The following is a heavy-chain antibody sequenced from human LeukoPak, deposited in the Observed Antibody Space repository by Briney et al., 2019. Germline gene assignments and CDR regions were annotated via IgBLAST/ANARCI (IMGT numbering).Heavy chain of an antibody. D-gene: IGHD6-13*01. V-gene: IGHV3-49*04. CDR2: IRSKAYGGTT. CDR1: GFTFGDYA. J-gene: IGHJ4*02. CDR3: ARGTKRGYSSSWFYGY. Sequence: GGSLRLSCTASGFTFGDYAMSWVRQAPGKGLEWVGFIRSKAYGGTTEYAASVKGRFTISRDDSKSIAYLQMNSLKTEDTAVYYCARGTKRGYSSSWFYGYWGQGTLVTVSS.